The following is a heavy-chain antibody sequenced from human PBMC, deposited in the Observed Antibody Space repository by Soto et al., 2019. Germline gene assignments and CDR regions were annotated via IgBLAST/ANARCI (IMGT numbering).Heavy chain of an antibody. CDR3: ARVRVAGPGNFDY. Sequence: SVKVSCKASGGTFSSYAISGVRQAPGQGLEWMGGIIPIFGTANYAQKFQGRVTITADESTSTAYMELSSLRSEDTAVYYCARVRVAGPGNFDYWGQGTLVTVSS. D-gene: IGHD6-19*01. V-gene: IGHV1-69*13. CDR1: GGTFSSYA. J-gene: IGHJ4*02. CDR2: IIPIFGTA.